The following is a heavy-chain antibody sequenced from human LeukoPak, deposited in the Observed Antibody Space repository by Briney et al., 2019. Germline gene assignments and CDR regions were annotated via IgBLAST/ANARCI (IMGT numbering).Heavy chain of an antibody. J-gene: IGHJ4*02. CDR3: AREDDSSGYSLDY. CDR1: GGSISSGSYY. Sequence: SSETLSLTCTVSGGSISSGSYYWSWIRQPAGKGLEWIGRIYTSGSTNYNPSLKSRVTISVDTSKNQFSLKLSSVTAADTAVYYCAREDDSSGYSLDYWGQGTLVTLSS. D-gene: IGHD3-22*01. CDR2: IYTSGST. V-gene: IGHV4-61*02.